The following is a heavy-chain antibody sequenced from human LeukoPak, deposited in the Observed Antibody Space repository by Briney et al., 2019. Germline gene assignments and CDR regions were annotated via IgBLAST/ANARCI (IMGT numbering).Heavy chain of an antibody. D-gene: IGHD6-19*01. CDR1: GFTFSSYG. V-gene: IGHV3-30*02. CDR3: AKEDSSGWPNAFDI. J-gene: IGHJ3*02. Sequence: PGGSLRLSCAASGFTFSSYGMHWVRQAPGKGLEWVAFIRYDGSNKYYADSVKGRFTISRDNSKNTLYLQMNSLRAEDTAVYYCAKEDSSGWPNAFDIWGQGTMVTVSS. CDR2: IRYDGSNK.